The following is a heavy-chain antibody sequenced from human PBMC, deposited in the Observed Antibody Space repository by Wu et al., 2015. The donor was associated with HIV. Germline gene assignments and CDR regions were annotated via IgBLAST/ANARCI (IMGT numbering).Heavy chain of an antibody. CDR3: ARDAGPYSSSSLNIFDS. Sequence: QVQLVQSGAEVKKPGASVKVSCKASGYPFSSYGLNWVRQAPGQGLEWMAWISVFSGNTNFAQKVQGRVTLTTDSSTSTAYMELRSLRSDDTAVYFXARDAGPYSSSSLNIFDSLGQGTLVTVSS. CDR2: ISVFSGNT. CDR1: GYPFSSYG. D-gene: IGHD6-6*01. J-gene: IGHJ4*02. V-gene: IGHV1-18*01.